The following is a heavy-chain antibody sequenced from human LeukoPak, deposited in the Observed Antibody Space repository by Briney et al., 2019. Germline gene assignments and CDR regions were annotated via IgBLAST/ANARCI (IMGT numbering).Heavy chain of an antibody. D-gene: IGHD1-26*01. CDR1: GGSISSGGYY. J-gene: IGHJ3*02. V-gene: IGHV4-30-2*01. CDR2: IYHSGST. CDR3: ARERVGATLLNDAFDI. Sequence: PSQTLSLTCTVSGGSISSGGYYWSWIRQPPGKGLEWIGYIYHSGSTYYNPSLKSRVTISVDRSKNQFSLKLSSVTAADTAVYYCARERVGATLLNDAFDIWGQGTMVTVSS.